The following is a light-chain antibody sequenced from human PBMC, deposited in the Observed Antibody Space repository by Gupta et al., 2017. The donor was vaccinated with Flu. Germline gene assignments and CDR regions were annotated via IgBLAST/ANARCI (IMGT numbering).Light chain of an antibody. CDR1: QSVLSSSNNENY. J-gene: IGKJ2*01. Sequence: NCMSSQSVLSSSNNENYLAWYQQKPGQPPKLLIYWASTRESGVPDRFIGSGSGTDFTLTISSLQAEDVAVYYCQQYYSAPPTFGQGTKLE. CDR2: WAS. CDR3: QQYYSAPPT. V-gene: IGKV4-1*01.